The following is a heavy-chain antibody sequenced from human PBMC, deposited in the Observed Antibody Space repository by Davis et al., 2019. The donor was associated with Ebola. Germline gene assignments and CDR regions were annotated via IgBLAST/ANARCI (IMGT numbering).Heavy chain of an antibody. CDR1: GASVSSNSYY. V-gene: IGHV4-61*01. J-gene: IGHJ4*02. CDR2: VYYSGST. Sequence: MPSETLSLTCTVSGASVSSNSYYWNWIRQPPGKGLEWIGYVYYSGSTNYNPSLKSRVIISVDTSKNQFSLKLRSVTAADTAVYYCARGTSGAEHWGQGTLATVSS. D-gene: IGHD7-27*01. CDR3: ARGTSGAEH.